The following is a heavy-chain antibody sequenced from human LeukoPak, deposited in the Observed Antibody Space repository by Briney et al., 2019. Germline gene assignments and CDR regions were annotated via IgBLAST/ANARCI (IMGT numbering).Heavy chain of an antibody. V-gene: IGHV3-21*01. CDR2: ISSSSSCI. CDR1: GFTFSSYS. J-gene: IGHJ4*02. D-gene: IGHD3-22*01. Sequence: GGSLRLSCAASGFTFSSYSMNWVRQAPGKGLEWVSSISSSSSCIYYADSVKGRFTISRDNAKNPLYLQMNSLRAEDTAVFYSARDAGRGYYDSSGYYYAFDYWGQGTLVTVSS. CDR3: ARDAGRGYYDSSGYYYAFDY.